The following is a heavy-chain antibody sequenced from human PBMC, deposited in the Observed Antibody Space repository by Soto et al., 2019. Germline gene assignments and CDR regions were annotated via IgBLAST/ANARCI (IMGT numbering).Heavy chain of an antibody. J-gene: IGHJ6*02. V-gene: IGHV1-18*01. CDR1: GYTFSMSG. CDR2: ISGYNGNT. Sequence: ASVKVSCKSSGYTFSMSGISWVRQAPGQGLEWMGCISGYNGNTNYEQKFQDRVTMTTDTTTNTAYMELRSLRSDDTAVYYCAREGPRPYYYYGMDVWG. CDR3: AREGPRPYYYYGMDV.